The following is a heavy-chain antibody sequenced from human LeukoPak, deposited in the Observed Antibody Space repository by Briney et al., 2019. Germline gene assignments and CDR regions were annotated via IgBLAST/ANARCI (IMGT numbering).Heavy chain of an antibody. CDR1: GASISGYY. Sequence: SETLSLTCTVSGASISGYYWNWIRQPPGKGLEWIGYMYYSGSTNYNPSLKSRVTMSGDTSKNELSLKLSSVTAADTAVYYCARMNGDYGFRNYFYYGLDVWGKGTTVTVSS. D-gene: IGHD4-17*01. CDR3: ARMNGDYGFRNYFYYGLDV. CDR2: MYYSGST. V-gene: IGHV4-59*08. J-gene: IGHJ6*04.